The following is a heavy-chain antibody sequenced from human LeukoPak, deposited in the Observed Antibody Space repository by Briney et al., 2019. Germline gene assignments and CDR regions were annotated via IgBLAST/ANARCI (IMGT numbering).Heavy chain of an antibody. D-gene: IGHD3-10*01. Sequence: ASVKVSCKASGYTFATSGVSWVRQAPGQGLEWMGWISVFNGNTNYAQNLQGRLTMTTDTSASTAYMDLTSLTSDDTAVYYCAREERFGESKLDYWGQGTLVTVSS. J-gene: IGHJ4*02. CDR2: ISVFNGNT. CDR3: AREERFGESKLDY. CDR1: GYTFATSG. V-gene: IGHV1-18*01.